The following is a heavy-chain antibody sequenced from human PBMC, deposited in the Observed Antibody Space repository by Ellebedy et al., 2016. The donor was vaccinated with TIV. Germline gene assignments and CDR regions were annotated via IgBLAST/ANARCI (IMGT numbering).Heavy chain of an antibody. V-gene: IGHV3-30*03. CDR1: GFTFSSYG. D-gene: IGHD2-15*01. CDR3: ARGELLPY. J-gene: IGHJ4*02. Sequence: GGSLRLXCAASGFTFSSYGMHWVRQAPGKGLEWVAVISYDGSNKYYADSVKGRFTISRDNSKNTLYLQMNSLRAEDTAVYYCARGELLPYWGQGTLVTVSS. CDR2: ISYDGSNK.